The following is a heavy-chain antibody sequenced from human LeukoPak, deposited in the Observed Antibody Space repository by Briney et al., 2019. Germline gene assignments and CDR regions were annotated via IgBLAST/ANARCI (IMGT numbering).Heavy chain of an antibody. D-gene: IGHD6-19*01. Sequence: GGSLRLSCAASGFTFSSYWMSWVRQAPGKGLEWVANIKQDGSQKNYVDSVKGRFTISRDNAKNSLYLQMNSLRAEDTAVYYCARETPDSSGWDWGQGTLVTVSS. CDR1: GFTFSSYW. J-gene: IGHJ4*02. CDR3: ARETPDSSGWD. CDR2: IKQDGSQK. V-gene: IGHV3-7*01.